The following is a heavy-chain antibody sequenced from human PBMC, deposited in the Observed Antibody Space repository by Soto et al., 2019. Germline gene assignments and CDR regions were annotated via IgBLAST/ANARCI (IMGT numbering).Heavy chain of an antibody. V-gene: IGHV1-18*01. D-gene: IGHD1-1*01. Sequence: QVHLVQSGAEVKKPGDSVKVSCKGSGYTFTSYGITWVRQAPGQGLEWMVWISAHNGNTDYAQKLQCRVTVTRDTSTSTAYMELRSLRSDDTAVYYCARGRYGDYWGQGALVTVSS. CDR1: GYTFTSYG. CDR2: ISAHNGNT. J-gene: IGHJ4*02. CDR3: ARGRYGDY.